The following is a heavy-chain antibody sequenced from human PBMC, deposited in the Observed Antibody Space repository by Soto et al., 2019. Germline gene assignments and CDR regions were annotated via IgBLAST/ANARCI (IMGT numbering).Heavy chain of an antibody. Sequence: QVQLVQSGAEVKKPGASVKVSCKASGYTFTGYYMHWVRQAPGQGLEWMGGIIPIFGTANYAQKFQGRVTITADKSTSTAYMELSSLRSEDTAVYYCASHQLQSTYYYYGMDVWGQGTTVTVSS. CDR3: ASHQLQSTYYYYGMDV. D-gene: IGHD1-1*01. CDR1: GYTFTGYY. J-gene: IGHJ6*02. V-gene: IGHV1-69*06. CDR2: IIPIFGTA.